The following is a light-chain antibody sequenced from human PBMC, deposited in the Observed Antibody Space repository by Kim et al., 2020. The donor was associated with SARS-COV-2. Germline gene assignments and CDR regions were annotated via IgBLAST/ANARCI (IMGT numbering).Light chain of an antibody. CDR1: SSDVGNYNL. CDR3: CSYAGTGTYV. CDR2: DVS. Sequence: GQSITISCTGTSSDVGNYNLISWYQQHPGKAPKRMIYDVSKRPSGVSSRFSGSKSGNTASLTISGLQAEDEADYYCCSYAGTGTYVFGTGTKVTVL. J-gene: IGLJ1*01. V-gene: IGLV2-23*02.